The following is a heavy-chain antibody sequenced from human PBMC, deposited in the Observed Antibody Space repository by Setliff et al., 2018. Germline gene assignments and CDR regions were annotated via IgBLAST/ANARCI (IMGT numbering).Heavy chain of an antibody. V-gene: IGHV4-59*08. D-gene: IGHD4-17*01. J-gene: IGHJ4*02. CDR3: AGSTVTQVDY. Sequence: PSETLSLTCTVSGGSIRSYYWNWIRQPPGKGLEWIGYIYYSGSTNYNPSLKSRVTISVDTSKNHFSLKLSSVTAADTAVYYCAGSTVTQVDYWGQGTLVPVSS. CDR1: GGSIRSYY. CDR2: IYYSGST.